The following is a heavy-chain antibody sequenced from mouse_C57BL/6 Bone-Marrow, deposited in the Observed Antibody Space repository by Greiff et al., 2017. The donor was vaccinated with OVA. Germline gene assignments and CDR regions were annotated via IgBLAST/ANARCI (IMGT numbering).Heavy chain of an antibody. V-gene: IGHV5-12*01. D-gene: IGHD1-1*01. CDR3: ARLTTVVARYYAMDY. J-gene: IGHJ4*01. Sequence: EVMLVESGGGLVQPGGSLKLSCAASGFTFSEYYMYWVRQTPEKRLEWVAYISNGGGSTYYPDTVKGRFTISRDNAKNTLYLQMSRLKSEDTAMYYCARLTTVVARYYAMDYWGQGTSVTVSS. CDR1: GFTFSEYY. CDR2: ISNGGGST.